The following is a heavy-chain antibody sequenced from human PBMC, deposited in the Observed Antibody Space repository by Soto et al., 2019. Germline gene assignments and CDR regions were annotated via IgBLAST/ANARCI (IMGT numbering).Heavy chain of an antibody. D-gene: IGHD1-26*01. CDR2: INEDGSEK. V-gene: IGHV3-7*01. J-gene: IGHJ4*02. CDR3: AKWGGAGSDC. CDR1: GFTFSRYY. Sequence: EVQLVESGGGLVQPGGSLRLSCAASGFTFSRYYMSWVRQAQGKGLEWVANINEDGSEKDYVDSVKGRFSVSRDNAKSSLYLQMNSLRAEDTAVYYCAKWGGAGSDCWGQGTLVTVSS.